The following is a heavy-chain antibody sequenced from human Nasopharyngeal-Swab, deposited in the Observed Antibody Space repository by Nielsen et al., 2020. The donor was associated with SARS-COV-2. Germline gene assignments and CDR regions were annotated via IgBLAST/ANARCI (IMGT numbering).Heavy chain of an antibody. V-gene: IGHV1-2*02. CDR3: ARAPTGTIFGVVLLYYYGMDV. Sequence: ASVKVSCKASGYTFTAYYMHWVRQAPGQGLEWMGWINPISGGTNHAQKFQGRVTMTRDTSISTAYMELSSLRSEDTAVYYCARAPTGTIFGVVLLYYYGMDVWGQGTTVTVSS. CDR2: INPISGGT. J-gene: IGHJ6*02. D-gene: IGHD3-3*01. CDR1: GYTFTAYY.